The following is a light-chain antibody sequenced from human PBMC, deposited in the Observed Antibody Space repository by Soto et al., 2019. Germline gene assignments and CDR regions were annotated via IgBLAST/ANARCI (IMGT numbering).Light chain of an antibody. CDR1: SSNIGRNT. V-gene: IGLV1-44*01. CDR3: AAWDDSLIGVL. J-gene: IGLJ3*02. Sequence: QSVLTQPPSASGTPGQRVTISCSGGSSNIGRNTVNWYQQLPGTAPKLLMYSNNQRPSGVPDRFSGSKSGTSASLAISGLQSEDEADYYCAAWDDSLIGVLFGGGTKLTVL. CDR2: SNN.